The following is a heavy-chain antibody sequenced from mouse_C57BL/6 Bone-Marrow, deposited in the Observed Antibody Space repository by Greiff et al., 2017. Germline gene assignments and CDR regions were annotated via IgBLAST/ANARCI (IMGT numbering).Heavy chain of an antibody. CDR3: SIRAWFAY. CDR1: GYTFTSYW. V-gene: IGHV1-64*01. Sequence: VQLQQPGAELVKPGASVKLSCKASGYTFTSYWMHWVKQRPGQGLEWIGMIHPNSGSTNYNEKFKSKATLTVDIASSPAYRQLSSLTSEDSAVYYCSIRAWFAYWGQGTLVTVSA. CDR2: IHPNSGST. J-gene: IGHJ3*01.